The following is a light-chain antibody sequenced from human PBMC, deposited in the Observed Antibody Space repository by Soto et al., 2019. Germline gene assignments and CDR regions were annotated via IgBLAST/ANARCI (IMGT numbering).Light chain of an antibody. J-gene: IGKJ1*01. Sequence: EIVMTQSPATLSVSPGERVTLSCRASQNIISNLAWYQQKPGQAPRLLIYGASTRATGIPARFSGSGSGTDFTLTISRLEPEDFAVYYCQYSGSASGWTFGRGTKVDI. CDR1: QNIISN. CDR3: QYSGSASGWT. CDR2: GAS. V-gene: IGKV3-15*01.